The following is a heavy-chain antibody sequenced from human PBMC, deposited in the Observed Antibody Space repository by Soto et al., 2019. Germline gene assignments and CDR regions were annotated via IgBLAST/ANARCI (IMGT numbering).Heavy chain of an antibody. CDR1: GFTFSSYA. CDR3: AKNPQYYYDSSGYYPGAFDI. D-gene: IGHD3-22*01. V-gene: IGHV3-23*01. CDR2: ISGSGGST. Sequence: PGGSLRLSCAASGFTFSSYAMIWVRQAPGKGLEWVSAISGSGGSTYYADSVKGRFTISRDNSKNTLYLQMNSLRAEDTAVYYCAKNPQYYYDSSGYYPGAFDIWGQGTMVTVSS. J-gene: IGHJ3*02.